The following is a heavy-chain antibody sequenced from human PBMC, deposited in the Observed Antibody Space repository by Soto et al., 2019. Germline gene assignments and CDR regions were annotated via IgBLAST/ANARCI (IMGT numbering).Heavy chain of an antibody. J-gene: IGHJ6*03. CDR1: GFPLGGYA. V-gene: IGHV3-64*01. CDR2: ISSNGVGT. CDR3: ARRARPDFYYMDV. D-gene: IGHD6-6*01. Sequence: GSLRLSCAASGFPLGGYAVDWVRQAPGKGLEYVSGISSNGVGTYYANSVQGRFTISRDNSKNTVYLQMGSLRPEDMAVYYCARRARPDFYYMDVWGKGTTVTVSS.